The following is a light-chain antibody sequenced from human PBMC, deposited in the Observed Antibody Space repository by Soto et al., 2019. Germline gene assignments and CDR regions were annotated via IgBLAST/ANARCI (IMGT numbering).Light chain of an antibody. CDR3: CSYAGSYTFYV. CDR1: SSGVGGYNY. V-gene: IGLV2-11*01. J-gene: IGLJ1*01. Sequence: QSVLTQPRPVSGSPGQSVTISCTGTSSGVGGYNYVSWYQHHPGKAPKLMIYDVSKRPSGVPDRFSGSKSGNTASLTISGLQAEDEADYYCCSYAGSYTFYVFGTGTKVTVL. CDR2: DVS.